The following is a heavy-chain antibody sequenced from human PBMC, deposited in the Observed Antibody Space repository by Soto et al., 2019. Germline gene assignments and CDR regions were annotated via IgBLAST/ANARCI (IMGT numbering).Heavy chain of an antibody. CDR3: ARGFQTFDH. Sequence: QGQLQQSGAGLVKPSETLSLSCAVYGGSLSGYYWTWIRQPPGKGLEWIGKIDHRGSTNYNPSLKSRFTISLDTSKNQFSLSLISVTAADTAVYYCARGFQTFDHWGQGTLVTVSS. J-gene: IGHJ5*02. V-gene: IGHV4-34*01. CDR1: GGSLSGYY. CDR2: IDHRGST.